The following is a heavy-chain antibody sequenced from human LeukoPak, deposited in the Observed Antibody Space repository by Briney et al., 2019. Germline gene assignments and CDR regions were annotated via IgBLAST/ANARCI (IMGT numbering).Heavy chain of an antibody. CDR2: IIPIFGTA. CDR1: GGTFSSYA. D-gene: IGHD2-15*01. CDR3: ARDLVCSGGSCYSS. J-gene: IGHJ5*02. V-gene: IGHV1-69*01. Sequence: VASVKVSCKASGGTFSSYAISWVRQAPGQGLEWMGGIIPIFGTANYAQKFQSRVTITADESTSTAYMELSSLRSEDTAVYYCARDLVCSGGSCYSSWGQGTLVTVSS.